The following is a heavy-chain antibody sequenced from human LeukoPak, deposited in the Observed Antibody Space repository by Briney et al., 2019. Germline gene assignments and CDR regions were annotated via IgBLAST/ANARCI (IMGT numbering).Heavy chain of an antibody. CDR2: MNPNSGNT. V-gene: IGHV1-8*01. CDR1: GYTFTSYD. CDR3: ARAYGDYGYPYYYYGMDV. D-gene: IGHD4-17*01. J-gene: IGHJ6*02. Sequence: ASVKVSCKASGYTFTSYDINWVRQATGQGLEWMGWMNPNSGNTGCAQKFQGRVTMTRNTSISTAYMELSSLRSEDTAVYYCARAYGDYGYPYYYYGMDVWGQGTTVTVSS.